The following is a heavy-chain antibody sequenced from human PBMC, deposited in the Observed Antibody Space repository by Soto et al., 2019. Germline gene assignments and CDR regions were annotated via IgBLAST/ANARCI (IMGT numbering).Heavy chain of an antibody. V-gene: IGHV4-39*01. CDR1: GGSISSGDYY. D-gene: IGHD3-22*01. J-gene: IGHJ4*02. CDR3: AGLYPYESSGYHLDY. Sequence: PSETLSLTCTVSGGSISSGDYYWSWIRQPPGKGLEWVGSIYYLGNTYYNPSLGSRVTISVDTSKNQFSLKPSSVTAADTAVFYCAGLYPYESSGYHLDYWSQGTLVTVSS. CDR2: IYYLGNT.